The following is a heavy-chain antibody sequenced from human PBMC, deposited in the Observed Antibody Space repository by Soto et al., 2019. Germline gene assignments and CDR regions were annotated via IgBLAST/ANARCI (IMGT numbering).Heavy chain of an antibody. CDR2: INTGSSNT. V-gene: IGHV1-3*04. CDR3: ARAMPTAVYIYFNQ. J-gene: IGHJ4*02. D-gene: IGHD2-2*01. Sequence: QVDLVQSGAEVKEPGASVRISCEASGYTFTSYGIHWVRQAPGQRLEWMGWINTGSSNTRYSPEFQARVTITRDTSASTAYMELNSLRSEDTAVYYCARAMPTAVYIYFNQCGQGTLVTINS. CDR1: GYTFTSYG.